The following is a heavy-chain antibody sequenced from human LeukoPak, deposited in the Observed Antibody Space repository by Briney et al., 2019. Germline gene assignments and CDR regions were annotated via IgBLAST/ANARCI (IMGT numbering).Heavy chain of an antibody. V-gene: IGHV4-4*07. D-gene: IGHD5-18*01. J-gene: IGHJ6*03. Sequence: PSETLSLTCSVSSGSISNFHWSWIRQPAGKGLEWIGRIFTSGSTNYNPSLKSRVTISVDTSKNQFSLKLSSVTAADTAVYYCARGLRGRANTAMVSYYYYYMDVWGKGTTVTVSS. CDR2: IFTSGST. CDR1: SGSISNFH. CDR3: ARGLRGRANTAMVSYYYYYMDV.